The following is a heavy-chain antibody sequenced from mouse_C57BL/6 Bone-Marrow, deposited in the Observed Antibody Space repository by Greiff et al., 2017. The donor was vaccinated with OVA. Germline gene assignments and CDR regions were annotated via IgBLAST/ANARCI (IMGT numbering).Heavy chain of an antibody. CDR1: GYAFSSYW. D-gene: IGHD1-1*01. CDR2: IYPGDGDT. Sequence: QVQLQQSGAELVKPGASVKISCKASGYAFSSYWMNWVKQRHGKGLEWIGQIYPGDGDTNYNGKFKGKATLTADKSSSTAYMQLSSLASEDSAVYFCASAYYPCSFAYWGQGTLVTVSA. CDR3: ASAYYPCSFAY. J-gene: IGHJ3*01. V-gene: IGHV1-80*01.